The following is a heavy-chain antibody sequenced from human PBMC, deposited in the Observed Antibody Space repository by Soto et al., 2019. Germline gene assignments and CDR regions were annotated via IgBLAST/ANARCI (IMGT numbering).Heavy chain of an antibody. D-gene: IGHD3-9*01. CDR1: GYSISSGYY. CDR2: IYHSGST. Sequence: LSLTCAVSGYSISSGYYWGWIRQPPGKGLEWIGSIYHSGSTYYNPSLKSRVTISVDTSKNQFSLKLSSVTAADTAVYYCARANLYYDILTGYPTYFDYWGQGTLVTVSS. J-gene: IGHJ4*02. V-gene: IGHV4-38-2*01. CDR3: ARANLYYDILTGYPTYFDY.